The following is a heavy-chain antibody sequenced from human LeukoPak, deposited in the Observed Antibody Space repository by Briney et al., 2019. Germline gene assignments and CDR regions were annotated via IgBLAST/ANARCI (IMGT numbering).Heavy chain of an antibody. CDR2: IIPIFGTA. CDR3: ATYYCSSTSCYADYYYGMDV. Sequence: ASVKVSCKASGGTFSSYAISWVRQAPGQGIEWMGGIIPIFGTANYAQKFQGRVTITADESTSTAFMELSSLRSEDTAVYYCATYYCSSTSCYADYYYGMDVWGKGTAVTVSS. D-gene: IGHD2-2*01. CDR1: GGTFSSYA. J-gene: IGHJ6*04. V-gene: IGHV1-69*13.